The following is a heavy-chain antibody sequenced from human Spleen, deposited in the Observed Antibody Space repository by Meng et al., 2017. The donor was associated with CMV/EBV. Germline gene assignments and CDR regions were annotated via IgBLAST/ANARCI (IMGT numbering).Heavy chain of an antibody. Sequence: GGSLRLSCAASGFTFTTYAMTWVRQAPGKGLEWVSVISSSGDSTYYAVSVKGRFTISRDNSKNTLYLQMNTLKAKDTAMYYCTPGKDIVVVPVVTMEGLGMDVWGQGTTVTVSS. CDR3: TPGKDIVVVPVVTMEGLGMDV. CDR2: ISSSGDST. D-gene: IGHD2-2*01. V-gene: IGHV3-23*01. J-gene: IGHJ6*02. CDR1: GFTFTTYA.